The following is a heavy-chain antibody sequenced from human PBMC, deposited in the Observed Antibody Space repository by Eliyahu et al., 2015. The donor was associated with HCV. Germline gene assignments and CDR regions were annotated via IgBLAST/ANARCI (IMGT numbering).Heavy chain of an antibody. J-gene: IGHJ5*02. CDR1: GFTFSSYW. CDR2: INSDGSST. CDR3: ARALGCSSTSCPNWFDP. D-gene: IGHD2-2*01. V-gene: IGHV3-74*01. Sequence: EVQLVESGGGLVQPGGSLRLSCAASGFTFSSYWMHWVRQAPGKGLVWVSRINSDGSSTSYADSVKGRFTIPRDNAKNTLYLQMNSLRAEDTAVYYCARALGCSSTSCPNWFDPWGQGTLVTVSS.